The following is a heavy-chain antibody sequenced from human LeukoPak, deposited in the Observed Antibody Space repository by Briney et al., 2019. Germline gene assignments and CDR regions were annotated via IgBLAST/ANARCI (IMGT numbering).Heavy chain of an antibody. V-gene: IGHV5-51*01. CDR3: ARVRGYSGYEPTDYYYYYMGV. J-gene: IGHJ6*03. CDR1: GYSFTNYW. CDR2: IYPGDSDT. Sequence: GESLKISCKGSGYSFTNYWIGWVRQMPGKGLEWMGIIYPGDSDTRYSPSFQGQVTISADKSISTAYLQWSSLKASDTAVYYCARVRGYSGYEPTDYYYYYMGVWGKGTTVTISS. D-gene: IGHD5-12*01.